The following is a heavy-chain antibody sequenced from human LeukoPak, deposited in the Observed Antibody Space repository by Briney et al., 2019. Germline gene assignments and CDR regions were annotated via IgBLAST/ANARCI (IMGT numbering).Heavy chain of an antibody. CDR3: ARDPTTQTFDY. V-gene: IGHV1-18*01. CDR1: GYTFTSYG. CDR2: ISTYNGNT. J-gene: IGHJ4*02. D-gene: IGHD4-11*01. Sequence: ASVTVSCKASGYTFTSYGISWVRQAPGQGLEGMGWISTYNGNTNYAQKLQGRVTMITDTSTTTAYMELRSLTSDDTAVYYCARDPTTQTFDYWGQGTLVTVSS.